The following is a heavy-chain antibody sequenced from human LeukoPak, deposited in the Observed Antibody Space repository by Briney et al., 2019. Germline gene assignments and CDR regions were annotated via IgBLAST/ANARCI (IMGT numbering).Heavy chain of an antibody. CDR1: GYTFTSSG. J-gene: IGHJ6*04. V-gene: IGHV1-18*01. Sequence: ASVKVSCKASGYTFTSSGISWVRQAPGQGLEWMGWISAYNGNTNYAQNLQGRLTMTRDTSTSTAYMELRSLRADDTAVYYCARFGLVVAGYMDVWGKGTTVTVSS. CDR2: ISAYNGNT. CDR3: ARFGLVVAGYMDV. D-gene: IGHD2-15*01.